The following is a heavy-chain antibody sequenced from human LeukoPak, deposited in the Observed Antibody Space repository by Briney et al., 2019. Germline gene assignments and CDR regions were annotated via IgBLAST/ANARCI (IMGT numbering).Heavy chain of an antibody. J-gene: IGHJ3*02. Sequence: SETLSLTCTVSGGSISSGGYYWSWIRQPPGKGLEWIGYIYHSGSTYYNPSLKSRVTISVDRSKNQFSLKLSSVTAADTAVYYCARDGEDDAFDIWGQGTMVTVSS. V-gene: IGHV4-30-2*01. CDR2: IYHSGST. CDR1: GGSISSGGYY. CDR3: ARDGEDDAFDI. D-gene: IGHD3-10*01.